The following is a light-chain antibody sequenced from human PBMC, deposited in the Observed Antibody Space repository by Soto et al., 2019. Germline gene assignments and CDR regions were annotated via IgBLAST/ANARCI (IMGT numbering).Light chain of an antibody. J-gene: IGLJ2*01. CDR3: SSFGGSKV. Sequence: QSALTQPPSASGSPGQSVTVSCTGSSSDVGAYNYVSWYQQHPGKAPKLIIFEVNKRPSGVPDRFSGSKSGNTASLTVSGLQGEDEADYYCSSFGGSKVFGGGTKVTVL. V-gene: IGLV2-8*01. CDR2: EVN. CDR1: SSDVGAYNY.